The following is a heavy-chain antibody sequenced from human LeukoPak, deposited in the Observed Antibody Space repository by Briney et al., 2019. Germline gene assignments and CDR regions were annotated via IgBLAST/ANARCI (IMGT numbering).Heavy chain of an antibody. V-gene: IGHV1-2*02. CDR1: GYTFTGYY. CDR3: ARERKNIVVVPAAMRNWFDP. J-gene: IGHJ5*02. D-gene: IGHD2-2*01. Sequence: ASVKVSCKASGYTFTGYYMHWVRQAPGQGLEWMGWINPNSGGTNYAQKFKGRVTMTRDTSISTAYMELSRLRSDDTAVYYCARERKNIVVVPAAMRNWFDPWGQGTLVTVSS. CDR2: INPNSGGT.